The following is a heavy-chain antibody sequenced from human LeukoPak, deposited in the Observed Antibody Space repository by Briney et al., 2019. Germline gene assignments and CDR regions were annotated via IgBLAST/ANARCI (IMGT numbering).Heavy chain of an antibody. D-gene: IGHD3-22*01. CDR3: AKDPYYDSSGYSQNLDAFDI. CDR1: GFTFSSYG. CDR2: ISGSGGST. J-gene: IGHJ3*02. V-gene: IGHV3-23*01. Sequence: GGSLRLSCAASGFTFSSYGMSWVRQAPGKGLEWVSAISGSGGSTYYADSVKGRFTISRDNSKNTLYLQMNNLRAEDTAVYYCAKDPYYDSSGYSQNLDAFDIWGQGTMVTVSS.